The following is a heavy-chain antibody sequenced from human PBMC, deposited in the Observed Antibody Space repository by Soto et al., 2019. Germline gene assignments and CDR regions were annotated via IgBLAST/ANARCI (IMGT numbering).Heavy chain of an antibody. CDR3: ARTKVAAGDYYYYIDV. V-gene: IGHV4-59*08. Sequence: QVQLQESGPGLVKPSETLSLTCTVSGASIRNYYWSWIRQPPGKGLEWIGYMYYSGSTNYNPSLKSRVTISVDTSKRQFSLKLSSVTATDTAVYYCARTKVAAGDYYYYIDVWGKGTTVTVSS. D-gene: IGHD6-13*01. J-gene: IGHJ6*03. CDR1: GASIRNYY. CDR2: MYYSGST.